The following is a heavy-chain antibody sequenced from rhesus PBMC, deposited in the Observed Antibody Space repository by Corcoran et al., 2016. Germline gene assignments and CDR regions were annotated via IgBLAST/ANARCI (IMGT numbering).Heavy chain of an antibody. CDR3: ARLGRVVRGVYFDY. D-gene: IGHD6-13*01. J-gene: IGHJ4*01. CDR1: GGSLSVGYD. V-gene: IGHV4-76*01. CDR2: IDGSSGST. Sequence: QVQLQESGPGLVKPPETLSLTCAVSGGSLSVGYDWGWIRTPPGAGLGWVGCIDGSSGSTNYNPSLKNRVTISKDTSKNQFSLKLSSVTAADTAVYYCARLGRVVRGVYFDYWGQGVLVTVSS.